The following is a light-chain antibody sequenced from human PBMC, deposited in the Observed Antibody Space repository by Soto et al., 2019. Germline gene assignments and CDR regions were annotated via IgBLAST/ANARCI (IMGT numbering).Light chain of an antibody. CDR1: GSDIGGYNY. J-gene: IGLJ1*01. V-gene: IGLV2-14*03. CDR3: SSYTNDGTYI. CDR2: DVW. Sequence: QSALTQPPSASGSPGQSITISCIGTGSDIGGYNYVSWYQQHPGKAPKLMIYDVWARPLGISHRFSGSKSGNTASLTISGLQGDDEADYYCSSYTNDGTYIFGTGTKVTVL.